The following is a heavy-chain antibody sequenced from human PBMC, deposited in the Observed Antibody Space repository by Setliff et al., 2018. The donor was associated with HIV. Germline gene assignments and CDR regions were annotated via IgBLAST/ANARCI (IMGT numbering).Heavy chain of an antibody. Sequence: SETLSLTRTVSGGSISSSSYYWGWIRQPPGKGLEWIGDINHSGKTNYNRSLKSRVTISLETSKNQFSLRLTAVTAADTAVYYCAREGGTGRSSWYGAYWYDPWGQGTLVTVSS. D-gene: IGHD6-13*01. CDR3: AREGGTGRSSWYGAYWYDP. J-gene: IGHJ5*02. CDR2: INHSGKT. V-gene: IGHV4-39*07. CDR1: GGSISSSSYY.